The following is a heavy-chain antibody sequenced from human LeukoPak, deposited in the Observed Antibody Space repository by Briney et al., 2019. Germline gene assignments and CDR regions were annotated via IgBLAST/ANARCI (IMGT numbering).Heavy chain of an antibody. Sequence: GGSLRLSCAASGFTLSNFAMHWVRQATGKGLEWVSAIGTAGDTFYPGSVKGRFTISRENAKNSLYLQMNNLRAEDTAVYYCARQMTPHRNFDYWGQGTLVTVS. J-gene: IGHJ4*02. CDR1: GFTLSNFA. CDR3: ARQMTPHRNFDY. CDR2: IGTAGDT. V-gene: IGHV3-13*01.